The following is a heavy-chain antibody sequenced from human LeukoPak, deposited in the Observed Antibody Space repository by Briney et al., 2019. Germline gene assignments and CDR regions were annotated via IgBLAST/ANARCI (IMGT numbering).Heavy chain of an antibody. Sequence: GGSLRLSCTASGFAFSVYAMSWVRQAPGKGLEWVSTVAVSGGGTYYGDSVKGRFTISRDNSKNTLYLQMNSLRAEDTAVYYCAKRAARPAYYFDFWGQGTLVTISS. CDR3: AKRAARPAYYFDF. CDR1: GFAFSVYA. J-gene: IGHJ4*02. D-gene: IGHD6-6*01. CDR2: VAVSGGGT. V-gene: IGHV3-23*01.